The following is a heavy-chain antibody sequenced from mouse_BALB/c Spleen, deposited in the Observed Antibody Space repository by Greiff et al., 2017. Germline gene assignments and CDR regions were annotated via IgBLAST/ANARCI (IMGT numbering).Heavy chain of an antibody. Sequence: EVQRVESGPGLVKPSQSLSLTCTVTGYSITSDYAWNWIRQFPGNKLEWMGYISYSGSTSYNPSLKSRISITRDTSKNQFFLQLNSVTTEDTATYYCARTNYGNFYYFDYWGQGTTLTVSS. CDR2: ISYSGST. D-gene: IGHD2-1*01. V-gene: IGHV3-2*02. J-gene: IGHJ2*01. CDR3: ARTNYGNFYYFDY. CDR1: GYSITSDYA.